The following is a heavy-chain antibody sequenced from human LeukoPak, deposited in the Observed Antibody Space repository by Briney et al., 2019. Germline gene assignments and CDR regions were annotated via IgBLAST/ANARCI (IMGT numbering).Heavy chain of an antibody. V-gene: IGHV3-15*01. CDR1: GFTFSNAW. D-gene: IGHD3-22*01. CDR2: IKGKTDGGTT. CDR3: TTGNYYDSSGYYYYMDV. J-gene: IGHJ6*03. Sequence: GGSLRLSCAASGFTFSNAWMSWVRQAPGKGLEWVGRIKGKTDGGTTDYAAPVKGRFTISRDDSKNTLYLQMNSLTTEDTAVYYCTTGNYYDSSGYYYYMDVWGKGTTVTVSS.